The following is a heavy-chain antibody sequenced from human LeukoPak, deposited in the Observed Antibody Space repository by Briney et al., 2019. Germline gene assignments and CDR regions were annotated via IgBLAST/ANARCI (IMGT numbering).Heavy chain of an antibody. J-gene: IGHJ4*02. D-gene: IGHD6-13*01. Sequence: SETLSLTCTVSGGSISSYYWSWIRQPQGKGLEWIGYIYYSGSTNYNPSLKSRVTISVDTSKNQFSLKLSSVTAADTAVYYCARDRSSYFDYWGQGTLVTVSS. V-gene: IGHV4-59*13. CDR1: GGSISSYY. CDR2: IYYSGST. CDR3: ARDRSSYFDY.